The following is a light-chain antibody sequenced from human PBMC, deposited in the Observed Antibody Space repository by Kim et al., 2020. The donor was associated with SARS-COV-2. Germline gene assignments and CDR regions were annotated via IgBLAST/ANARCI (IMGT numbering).Light chain of an antibody. CDR1: SLRSYY. J-gene: IGLJ2*01. Sequence: VALGQTVRITCQGDSLRSYYATWYQQKPGQAPILLIYAKNNRPSVIPDRFSGSSSGNTASLTITGAQAEDEADYYCNSRDTNDNVVFGGGTSLTVL. CDR3: NSRDTNDNVV. CDR2: AKN. V-gene: IGLV3-19*01.